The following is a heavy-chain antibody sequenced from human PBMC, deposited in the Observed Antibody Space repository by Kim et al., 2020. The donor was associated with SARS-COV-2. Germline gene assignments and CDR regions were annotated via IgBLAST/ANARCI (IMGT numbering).Heavy chain of an antibody. J-gene: IGHJ3*02. D-gene: IGHD3-9*01. CDR2: MNPNSGNT. Sequence: ASVKVSCKASGYTFTSYDINWVRQATGQGLEWMGWMNPNSGNTGYAQKFQGRVTMTRNTSISTAYMELSSLRSEDTAVYYCASNILTGYPSAFDIWGQGTMVTVSS. V-gene: IGHV1-8*01. CDR1: GYTFTSYD. CDR3: ASNILTGYPSAFDI.